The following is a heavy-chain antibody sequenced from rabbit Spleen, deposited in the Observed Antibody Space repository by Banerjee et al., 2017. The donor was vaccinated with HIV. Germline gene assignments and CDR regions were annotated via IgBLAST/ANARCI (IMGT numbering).Heavy chain of an antibody. D-gene: IGHD8-1*01. CDR2: INTATAKA. Sequence: QEQLKESGGGLVQPGGSLKLSCKASGFTLSTYYMNRVRQATGKGLEWIACINTATAKAVYANWAKGRFTISTTSSTTVTLQMTSLTVADTATYFCARDTGTSFSTYGMDLWGPGTLVTVS. CDR3: ARDTGTSFSTYGMDL. J-gene: IGHJ6*01. CDR1: GFTLSTYYM. V-gene: IGHV1S45*01.